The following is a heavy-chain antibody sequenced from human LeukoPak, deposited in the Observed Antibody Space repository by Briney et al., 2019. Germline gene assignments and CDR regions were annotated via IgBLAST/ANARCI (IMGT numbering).Heavy chain of an antibody. CDR1: GFTFSSYE. V-gene: IGHV3-48*03. CDR3: VRKGNFDT. CDR2: ITDDGETT. Sequence: GGSLRLSCVASGFTFSSYEMSWIRQAPGKGLEWISYITDDGETTYYGDSVRGRFVISRDNAKNSLYLQLNSPGVQDTAVYYCVRKGNFDTWGQGTLVTVSS. J-gene: IGHJ4*02.